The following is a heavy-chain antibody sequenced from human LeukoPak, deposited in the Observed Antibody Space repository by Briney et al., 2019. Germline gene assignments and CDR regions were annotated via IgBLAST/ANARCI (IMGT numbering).Heavy chain of an antibody. CDR1: GGSISSYY. Sequence: SETLSLTCTVSGGSISSYYWSWIRQPPGKGLEWIGYIYCSGSTNYNPSLKSRVTISVDTSKNQFSLKLSSVTAADTAVYYCARPARKQFAFDIWGQGTMVTVSS. CDR2: IYCSGST. J-gene: IGHJ3*02. V-gene: IGHV4-59*08. D-gene: IGHD6-19*01. CDR3: ARPARKQFAFDI.